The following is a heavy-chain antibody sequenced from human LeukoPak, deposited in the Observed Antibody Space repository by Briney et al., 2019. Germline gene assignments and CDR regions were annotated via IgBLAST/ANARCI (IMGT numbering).Heavy chain of an antibody. CDR2: IYYSGST. CDR3: ARDVAVIAAAGEDYYYYYGMDV. D-gene: IGHD6-13*01. J-gene: IGHJ6*02. CDR1: GGSISSGDYY. V-gene: IGHV4-30-4*01. Sequence: SQTLSLTCTVSGGSISSGDYYWSWIRQPPGKGLEWIGYIYYSGSTYYNPSLKSRVTISVDTSKNQFSLKLSSVTAADTAVYYCARDVAVIAAAGEDYYYYYGMDVWGQGTTVTVSS.